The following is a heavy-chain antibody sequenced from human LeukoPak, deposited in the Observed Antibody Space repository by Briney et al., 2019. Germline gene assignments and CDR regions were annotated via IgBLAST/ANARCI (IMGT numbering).Heavy chain of an antibody. CDR2: INSDGSST. D-gene: IGHD3-3*01. V-gene: IGHV3-74*01. Sequence: GGSLRLSCAASGFTFSSYWMHWVRQAPGKGLVWVSRINSDGSSTYYADSVKGRFTISRDNAKNTLYVQMNSLSAEDTAVYYCASGDYYFDYWGQGTLVTVSS. J-gene: IGHJ4*02. CDR3: ASGDYYFDY. CDR1: GFTFSSYW.